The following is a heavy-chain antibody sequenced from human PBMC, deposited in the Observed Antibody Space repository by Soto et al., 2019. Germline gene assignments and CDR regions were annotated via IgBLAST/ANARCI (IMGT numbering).Heavy chain of an antibody. Sequence: QVQLVQSGAEVKKPGASVKVSCKASGYTFTSYYMHWVRQAPGQGLEWMGIINPSGGSTSYAQKFQGRVTMTRDTSTSTVYMELSSLRSEDTAVYYCARDRGYCISTSCYVGGDYYYYGMDVWGQGTTVTVSS. CDR1: GYTFTSYY. CDR3: ARDRGYCISTSCYVGGDYYYYGMDV. J-gene: IGHJ6*02. CDR2: INPSGGST. D-gene: IGHD2-2*01. V-gene: IGHV1-46*01.